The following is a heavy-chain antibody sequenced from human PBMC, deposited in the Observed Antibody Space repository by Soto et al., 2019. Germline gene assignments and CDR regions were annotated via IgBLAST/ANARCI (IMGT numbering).Heavy chain of an antibody. Sequence: PGESLKISCKGSGYSFSSHWVGRVRQMPGKGLDWMGIIYPGDSDTRYSPSFQGQVTLSADKSINTAYLQWSSLKASDTAIYYCARQGNGAEGFDLWGQGTLVTVSS. J-gene: IGHJ4*02. D-gene: IGHD4-17*01. CDR2: IYPGDSDT. CDR3: ARQGNGAEGFDL. CDR1: GYSFSSHW. V-gene: IGHV5-51*01.